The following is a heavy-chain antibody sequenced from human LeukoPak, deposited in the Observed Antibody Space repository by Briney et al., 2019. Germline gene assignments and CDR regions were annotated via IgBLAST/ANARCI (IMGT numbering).Heavy chain of an antibody. J-gene: IGHJ4*02. CDR1: GFTFNSYS. V-gene: IGHV3-21*01. CDR3: SSRIAADGTVDY. D-gene: IGHD6-13*01. Sequence: GGSLRLSCAASGFTFNSYSMNWVRQAPGKGLEWVSSISKTSTYAFYGDSVKGRFTISRDNAKNSVYLQMNSLRVEDTAVYYCSSRIAADGTVDYWGQGTLVTVSS. CDR2: ISKTSTYA.